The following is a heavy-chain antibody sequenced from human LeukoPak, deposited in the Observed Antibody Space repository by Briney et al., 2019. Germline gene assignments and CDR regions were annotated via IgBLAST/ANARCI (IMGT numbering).Heavy chain of an antibody. Sequence: GGSLRLSCAASGFTFRSYAMSWVRQAPGKGLEWVSVISGSGGSTYYADSVKGRFTISRAKNTLYLQMNSLSAEDTAVYYCAKGLYSGSYDGFDSWGQGALVTVSS. V-gene: IGHV3-23*01. CDR1: GFTFRSYA. D-gene: IGHD1-26*01. CDR2: ISGSGGST. J-gene: IGHJ4*02. CDR3: AKGLYSGSYDGFDS.